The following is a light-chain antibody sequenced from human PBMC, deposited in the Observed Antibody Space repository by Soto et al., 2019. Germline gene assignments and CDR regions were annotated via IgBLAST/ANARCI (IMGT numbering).Light chain of an antibody. CDR3: QQYHGYST. CDR2: DAS. Sequence: EIVLTQSPATLSLSPGERATLSCRASQSVSSYLAWYQQKPGQAPRLLIYDASNRATGIPARFSGSGSGTDFTLTISSLEPEDFATYYCQQYHGYSTFGQGTKLEIK. CDR1: QSVSSY. J-gene: IGKJ2*01. V-gene: IGKV3-11*01.